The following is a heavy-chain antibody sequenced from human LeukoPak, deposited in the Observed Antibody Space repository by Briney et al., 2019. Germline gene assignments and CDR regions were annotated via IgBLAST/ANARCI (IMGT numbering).Heavy chain of an antibody. Sequence: SVKVSCKASGGTFSSYAISWVRQAPGQGLEWMGGIIPIFGTANYTQKFQGRVTITTDESTSTAYMELSSLRSEDTAVYYCGVGGSNFFDYAFDIWGQGTMVTVSS. J-gene: IGHJ3*02. CDR3: GVGGSNFFDYAFDI. CDR1: GGTFSSYA. D-gene: IGHD2-15*01. V-gene: IGHV1-69*05. CDR2: IIPIFGTA.